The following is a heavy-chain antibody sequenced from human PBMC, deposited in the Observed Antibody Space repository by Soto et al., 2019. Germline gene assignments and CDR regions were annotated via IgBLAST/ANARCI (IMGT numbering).Heavy chain of an antibody. V-gene: IGHV3-21*02. CDR2: IGNSNNPT. D-gene: IGHD2-15*01. CDR1: GFTFSDYS. Sequence: EVQLVESGGGLVKPGGSPRLSCAASGFTFSDYSMLWVRQAPGKGLEWLAFIGNSNNPTFYADSVRGRFTISRDNPKNSVYLQMNRLREEDTAVYFCAREEGLCNGGPCYRGAFDFWGQGTIVTVSS. J-gene: IGHJ3*01. CDR3: AREEGLCNGGPCYRGAFDF.